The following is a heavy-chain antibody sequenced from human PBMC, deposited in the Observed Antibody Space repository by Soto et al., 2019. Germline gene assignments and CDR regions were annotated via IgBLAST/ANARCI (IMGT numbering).Heavy chain of an antibody. CDR3: VSWVSQHFDY. V-gene: IGHV3-23*01. J-gene: IGHJ4*02. CDR2: ISSDGANK. CDR1: GFTFNSRSSHG. Sequence: HPVGSLRLSGAVFGFTFNSRSSHGMSWVLQAPGKGPEWVSTISSDGANKHYAESVRGRFTISKDTSRNTVDLHMNSLGAEDTAMYFCVSWVSQHFDYWGQGILVTVS. D-gene: IGHD2-8*01.